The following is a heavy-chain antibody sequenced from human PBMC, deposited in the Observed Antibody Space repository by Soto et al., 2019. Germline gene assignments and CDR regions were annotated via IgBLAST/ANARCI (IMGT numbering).Heavy chain of an antibody. J-gene: IGHJ4*02. CDR3: AKVRSYYDSSGYYPH. Sequence: EVQLLESGGGSVQPGGSLRLSCAASGFTFSSYAMSWVRQAPGKGLEWVSAISGSGGSTYYADSVKGRFTISRDNSKNTLYLQMNSLRAEDTAVYYCAKVRSYYDSSGYYPHWGQGTLVTVSS. D-gene: IGHD3-22*01. CDR1: GFTFSSYA. V-gene: IGHV3-23*01. CDR2: ISGSGGST.